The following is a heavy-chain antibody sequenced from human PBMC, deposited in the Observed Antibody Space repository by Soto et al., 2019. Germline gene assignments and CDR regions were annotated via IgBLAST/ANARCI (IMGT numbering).Heavy chain of an antibody. CDR2: IIPNVGSA. J-gene: IGHJ6*02. D-gene: IGHD2-2*01. V-gene: IGHV1-69*01. CDR1: GGTFSSYA. CDR3: ARSQGSSTSLEIYYYYYYGMDV. Sequence: QVQLVQSGAEVKKPGSSVKVSCKASGGTFSSYAISWVRQAPGQGLEWMGGIIPNVGSANYAQKFQGRVTITADESTSTAYMELSSLRSEDTAVYYCARSQGSSTSLEIYYYYYYGMDVWGQGTTVTVSS.